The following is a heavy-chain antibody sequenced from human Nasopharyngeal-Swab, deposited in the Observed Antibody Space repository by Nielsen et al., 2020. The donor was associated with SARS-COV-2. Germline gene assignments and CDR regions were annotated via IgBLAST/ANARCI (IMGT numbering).Heavy chain of an antibody. D-gene: IGHD2-2*01. J-gene: IGHJ4*02. CDR1: GGSFSDSP. Sequence: LRLSCAVYGGSFSDSPWSWLRLLPGKRIEWNGEINHRGGTAYRSSLKSRVSISVDTSKNQFSLELRSVTAADTAVYFCARGPDQFHSFDSWDQGRLVTVSS. V-gene: IGHV4-34*01. CDR3: ARGPDQFHSFDS. CDR2: INHRGGT.